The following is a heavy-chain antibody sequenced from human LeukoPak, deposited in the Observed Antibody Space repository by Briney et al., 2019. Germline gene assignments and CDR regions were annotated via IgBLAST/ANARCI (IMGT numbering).Heavy chain of an antibody. Sequence: PGGSLRLSXAASGFTFSSYAMSWVRQAPGKGLERVSAISGSGGSTYYADSVKGRFTISRDNSKNTLYLQMNSLRAEDTAVYYCAKENDYGDYGEFDYWGQGTLVTVSS. CDR3: AKENDYGDYGEFDY. CDR2: ISGSGGST. D-gene: IGHD4-17*01. CDR1: GFTFSSYA. V-gene: IGHV3-23*01. J-gene: IGHJ4*02.